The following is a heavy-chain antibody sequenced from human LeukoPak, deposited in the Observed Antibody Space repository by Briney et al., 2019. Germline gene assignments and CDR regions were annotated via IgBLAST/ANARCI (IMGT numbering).Heavy chain of an antibody. D-gene: IGHD5-12*01. J-gene: IGHJ4*02. CDR3: ARHLGGYSGYEYYFDY. V-gene: IGHV1-18*01. CDR1: GYTFTSYG. Sequence: GASVKVSCKASGYTFTSYGISWVRQAPGQGLEWMGWISSHNGNTNYAQKLQGRATMTTDTSTSTAYMELRSLRSDDTAVYYCARHLGGYSGYEYYFDYWGQGTQVTVSS. CDR2: ISSHNGNT.